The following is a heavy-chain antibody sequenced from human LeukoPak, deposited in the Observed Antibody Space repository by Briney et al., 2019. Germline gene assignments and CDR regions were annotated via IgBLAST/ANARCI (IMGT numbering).Heavy chain of an antibody. J-gene: IGHJ5*02. D-gene: IGHD6-19*01. Sequence: QPGGSLRLSCAASGFRFSSYAMSWVRQAPGKGLEWVSGISGSGGSTDYRDSVKGRFTISRDNSMNTLYLQMNNLTAEDTAVYYCAKGGSSARYERDWFDPWGQGTLVTVSS. CDR1: GFRFSSYA. V-gene: IGHV3-23*01. CDR3: AKGGSSARYERDWFDP. CDR2: ISGSGGST.